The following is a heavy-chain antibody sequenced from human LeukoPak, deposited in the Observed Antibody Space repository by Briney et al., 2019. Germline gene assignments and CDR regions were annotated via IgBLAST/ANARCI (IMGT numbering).Heavy chain of an antibody. CDR1: GGSFSGYY. CDR3: ARVRYKIIAVAIDY. CDR2: INHSGST. Sequence: PSETLSLTCAVYGGSFSGYYWSWIRQPPGKGLEWIGEINHSGSTNYNPSLKSRVTISVDTSKNQFSLKLSSVTAADTAVYYCARVRYKIIAVAIDYWGQGTLVTVSS. D-gene: IGHD6-19*01. J-gene: IGHJ4*02. V-gene: IGHV4-34*01.